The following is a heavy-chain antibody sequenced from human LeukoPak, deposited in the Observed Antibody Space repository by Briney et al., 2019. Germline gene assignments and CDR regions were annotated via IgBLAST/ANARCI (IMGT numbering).Heavy chain of an antibody. CDR2: INHSGST. D-gene: IGHD5-18*01. V-gene: IGHV4-34*01. CDR3: ATLDTAMAAFDY. J-gene: IGHJ4*02. Sequence: SETLSLTCAVYGGSFSGYYWSWIRQPPGKGLEWIGEINHSGSTNYNPSLKSRVTISVDTSKNQFSLKLSSVTAADTAVYYCATLDTAMAAFDYWGQGTLVTVSS. CDR1: GGSFSGYY.